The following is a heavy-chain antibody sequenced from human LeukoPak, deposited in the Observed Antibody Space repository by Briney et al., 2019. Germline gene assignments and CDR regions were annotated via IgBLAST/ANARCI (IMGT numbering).Heavy chain of an antibody. V-gene: IGHV4-30-4*01. CDR2: IYYSGST. D-gene: IGHD3-10*01. J-gene: IGHJ4*02. CDR1: GGSISSGDYY. Sequence: SETLSLTCTVSGGSISSGDYYWSWIRQPPGKGLEWIWYIYYSGSTYYNPSLKSRVTQSVDTSKNQFSLKLSSVTAADTAVYYCARDLRITMVRGKSPREDYWGQGTLVTVSS. CDR3: ARDLRITMVRGKSPREDY.